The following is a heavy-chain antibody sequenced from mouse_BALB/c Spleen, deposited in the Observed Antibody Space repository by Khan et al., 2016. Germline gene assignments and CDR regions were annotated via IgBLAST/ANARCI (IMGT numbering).Heavy chain of an antibody. CDR3: ARDDYCFAY. J-gene: IGHJ2*01. V-gene: IGHV9-3*02. Sequence: QIQLVQSGTELKKPGETVKISCKACGYTSTNYGMNWVKKAPGKGLKWMGWINTSTGEPTYAEEYKGRFAFALETSASTAYLQINNLKNEDTATYFCARDDYCFAYSDQRTPLTVSS. D-gene: IGHD2-4*01. CDR1: GYTSTNYG. CDR2: INTSTGEP.